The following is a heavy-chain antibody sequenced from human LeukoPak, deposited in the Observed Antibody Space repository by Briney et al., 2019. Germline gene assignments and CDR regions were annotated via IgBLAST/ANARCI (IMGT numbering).Heavy chain of an antibody. CDR3: ASDKGSSGYYKGTFDY. CDR2: IYYSGST. V-gene: IGHV4-39*07. D-gene: IGHD3-22*01. Sequence: PSETLSLTCTVSGGSISSSSYYWGWIRQPPGKGLEWIGSIYYSGSTYYNPSLKSRVTISEDTSKNQFSLKLTSVTAADTAVYYCASDKGSSGYYKGTFDYWGQGTLVTVSS. CDR1: GGSISSSSYY. J-gene: IGHJ4*02.